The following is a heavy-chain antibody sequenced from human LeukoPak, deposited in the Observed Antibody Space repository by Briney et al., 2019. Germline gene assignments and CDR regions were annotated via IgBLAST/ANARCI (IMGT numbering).Heavy chain of an antibody. D-gene: IGHD6-19*01. Sequence: SETLSLTCTVSGGSIRSSNYYWGWIRQPPGRGLEWIGIIYYSGSTYYNPSLKSRVTISVDTSKNQISLKLYSVTAADTAVYYCARSLAGPRARPSDYWGQGILVTVSS. V-gene: IGHV4-39*01. J-gene: IGHJ4*02. CDR1: GGSIRSSNYY. CDR2: IYYSGST. CDR3: ARSLAGPRARPSDY.